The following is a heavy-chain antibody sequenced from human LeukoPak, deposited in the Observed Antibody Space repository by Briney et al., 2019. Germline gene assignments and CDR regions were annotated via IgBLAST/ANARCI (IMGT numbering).Heavy chain of an antibody. J-gene: IGHJ5*02. CDR2: ISAYNGNT. Sequence: ASVKVSCKASGYTFTGYYMHWVRQAPGQGLEWMGWISAYNGNTNYAQKLQGRVTMTTDISTSTAYMALRSLRSGDTAVYYCARQPPAAAGQYNWFDPWGQGTLVTVSS. CDR3: ARQPPAAAGQYNWFDP. V-gene: IGHV1-18*04. CDR1: GYTFTGYY. D-gene: IGHD6-25*01.